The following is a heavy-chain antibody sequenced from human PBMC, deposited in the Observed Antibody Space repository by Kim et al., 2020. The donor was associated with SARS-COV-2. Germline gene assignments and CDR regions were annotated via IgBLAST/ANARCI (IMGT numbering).Heavy chain of an antibody. CDR3: ARVYSSGWSFDY. CDR1: GFTVSSNY. Sequence: GGSLRLSCAASGFTVSSNYMSWVRQAPGKGLEWVSVIYSGGSTYYADSVKGRFTISGDNSKNTLYLQMNSLRAEDTAVYYCARVYSSGWSFDYWGQGTLVTVSS. CDR2: IYSGGST. D-gene: IGHD6-19*01. V-gene: IGHV3-66*01. J-gene: IGHJ4*02.